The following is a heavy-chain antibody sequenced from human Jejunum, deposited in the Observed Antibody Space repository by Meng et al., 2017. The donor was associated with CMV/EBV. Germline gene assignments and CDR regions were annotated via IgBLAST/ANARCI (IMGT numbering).Heavy chain of an antibody. V-gene: IGHV1-69*01. Sequence: VVTWLRQAPGQGLEWMGGIIPIFDTAIYAQKFEGRLTITSDDSTSASYMDLSSLTPEDTAVYYCAREFRRDGYDSGSQAQAYFVESWGQGTLVTVSS. CDR1: V. CDR3: AREFRRDGYDSGSQAQAYFVES. CDR2: IIPIFDTA. J-gene: IGHJ4*02. D-gene: IGHD5-24*01.